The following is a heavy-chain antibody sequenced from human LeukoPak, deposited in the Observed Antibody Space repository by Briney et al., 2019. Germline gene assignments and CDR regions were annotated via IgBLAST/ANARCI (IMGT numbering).Heavy chain of an antibody. Sequence: ASVKVSCKTSGYTFTAYYIHWVRQAPGQGLEWMGWISTNSGHKAQKFQDRVTMTTDTSTSTSYMELRSLRSDDTAVYYCARDFFQSGGSWYDCFDPWGQGTLVTVSS. V-gene: IGHV1-18*04. CDR2: ISTNSGHK. D-gene: IGHD2-15*01. J-gene: IGHJ5*02. CDR1: GYTFTAYY. CDR3: ARDFFQSGGSWYDCFDP.